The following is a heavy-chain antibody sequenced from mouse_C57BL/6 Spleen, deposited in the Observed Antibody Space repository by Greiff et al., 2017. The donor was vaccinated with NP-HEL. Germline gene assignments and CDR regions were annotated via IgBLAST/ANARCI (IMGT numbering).Heavy chain of an antibody. V-gene: IGHV2-6-1*01. CDR2: IWSDGST. J-gene: IGHJ4*01. CDR3: ARHTYEYYYAMDY. Sequence: VKLMESGPGLVAPSQSLSITCTVPGFSLTSYGLHWVRQPPGKGLEWLVVIWSDGSTTYNSALKSRLSISKDNSKSQVFLKMNSLQTDDTAMYYCARHTYEYYYAMDYWGQGTSVTVSS. CDR1: GFSLTSYG. D-gene: IGHD5-1*01.